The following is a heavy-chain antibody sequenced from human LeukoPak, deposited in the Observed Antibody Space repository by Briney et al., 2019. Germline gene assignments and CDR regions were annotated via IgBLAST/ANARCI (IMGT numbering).Heavy chain of an antibody. Sequence: GASVKVSCKASGYTFTNYGISWVRQAPGQGLEWMGWISAYNGKINYVQKLQGRVTMTTDTSTSTAYMELRSLRSDDTAVYYCAREPGRGWLHPGPSFDYWGQGTLVTVSS. CDR3: AREPGRGWLHPGPSFDY. CDR2: ISAYNGKI. D-gene: IGHD5-24*01. J-gene: IGHJ4*02. CDR1: GYTFTNYG. V-gene: IGHV1-18*01.